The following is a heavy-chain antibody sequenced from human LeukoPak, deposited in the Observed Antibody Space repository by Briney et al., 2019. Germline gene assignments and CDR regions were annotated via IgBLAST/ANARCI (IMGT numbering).Heavy chain of an antibody. CDR1: GGSFSGYY. Sequence: NPSETLSLTCAVYGGSFSGYYWSWIRQPPGKGLEWIGEINHSGSTNYNPSLKSRVTISVETSKNQFSLKLSSVTAADTAVYYCARGRMELLWFGEMHNWFDPWGQGTLVTVSS. V-gene: IGHV4-34*01. CDR2: INHSGST. CDR3: ARGRMELLWFGEMHNWFDP. D-gene: IGHD3-10*01. J-gene: IGHJ5*02.